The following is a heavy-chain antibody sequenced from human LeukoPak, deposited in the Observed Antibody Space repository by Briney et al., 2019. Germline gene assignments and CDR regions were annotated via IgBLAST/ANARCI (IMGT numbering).Heavy chain of an antibody. J-gene: IGHJ4*02. CDR2: ISSSSSYI. D-gene: IGHD7-27*01. V-gene: IGHV3-21*01. CDR3: ARARLGLPLDY. CDR1: GFTFSSDS. Sequence: GGSLRLSCAASGFTFSSDSINWVRQAPGKGLEWVSSISSSSSYIYYADSVKGRFTISRDNAKNSLYLRMNSLRAEDTAVYYCARARLGLPLDYWGQGTLVTVSS.